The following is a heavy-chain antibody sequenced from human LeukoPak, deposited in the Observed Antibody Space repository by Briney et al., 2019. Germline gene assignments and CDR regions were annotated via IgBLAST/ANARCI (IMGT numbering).Heavy chain of an antibody. D-gene: IGHD3-22*01. J-gene: IGHJ4*02. CDR2: ISAYNGNT. V-gene: IGHV1-18*01. CDR3: AREWTHYYDSSGYLDY. Sequence: GASVKVSCKASGYTFTSYGISWVRQAPGRGLEWMGWISAYNGNTNYAQKLQGRVTMTTDTSTSTAYMELRSLRSDDTAVYCCAREWTHYYDSSGYLDYWGQGTLVTVSS. CDR1: GYTFTSYG.